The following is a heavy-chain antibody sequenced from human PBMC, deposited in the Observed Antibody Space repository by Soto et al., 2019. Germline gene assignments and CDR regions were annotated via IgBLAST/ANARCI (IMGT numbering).Heavy chain of an antibody. D-gene: IGHD2-15*01. CDR3: ARASVGPPGGGSWTMPFDI. J-gene: IGHJ4*02. CDR2: IYTGGSP. Sequence: WETLALTCTASGYSISSGSYWACIRQPPGKGPEWIGRIYTGGSPNYSPSLKSRVTMSVDTSKNQFSLRLTSVTAADTAVYYCARASVGPPGGGSWTMPFDIWGRGTLVTVSS. CDR1: GYSISSGSY. V-gene: IGHV4-38-2*02.